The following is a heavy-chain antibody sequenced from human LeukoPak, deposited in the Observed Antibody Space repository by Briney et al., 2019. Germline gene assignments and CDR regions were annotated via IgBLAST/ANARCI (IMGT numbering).Heavy chain of an antibody. Sequence: PGRSLRLSCAASGFTFSSYAMHWVRQAPGNGLEWVAVISYDGSNKYYADSVKGRFTISRDNSKNTLYLQMNSLRAEDTAVYYCARDLNTMIVMAPYFDYWGQGTLVTVSS. CDR1: GFTFSSYA. J-gene: IGHJ4*02. CDR2: ISYDGSNK. D-gene: IGHD3-22*01. V-gene: IGHV3-30-3*01. CDR3: ARDLNTMIVMAPYFDY.